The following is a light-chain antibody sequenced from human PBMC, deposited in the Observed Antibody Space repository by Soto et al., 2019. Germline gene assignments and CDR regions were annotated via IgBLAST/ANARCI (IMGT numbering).Light chain of an antibody. CDR1: QSVGSY. Sequence: EIVLTQSPATLSLSPGERATLTCRASQSVGSYLAWYQQTHGQAPRILIYDASNRDTGIPARFSGSGSGTDFTLPLSRLEPEDFEVYYCQQRSNWQLTFGGGTKVDIK. CDR3: QQRSNWQLT. V-gene: IGKV3-11*01. J-gene: IGKJ4*01. CDR2: DAS.